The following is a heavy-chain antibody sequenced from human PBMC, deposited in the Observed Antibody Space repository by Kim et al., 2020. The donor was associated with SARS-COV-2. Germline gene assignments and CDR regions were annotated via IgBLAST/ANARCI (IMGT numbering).Heavy chain of an antibody. Sequence: GGSLRLSCAASGFTFDDYGMSWVRQAPGKGLEWVTGINWNGGSTGYADSVKGRFTISRDNAKNSLYLQMNSLRAEDTALYYCARGGGSYPLRIYYYGMDVWGQGTTVTVSS. V-gene: IGHV3-20*04. J-gene: IGHJ6*02. D-gene: IGHD1-26*01. CDR3: ARGGGSYPLRIYYYGMDV. CDR2: INWNGGST. CDR1: GFTFDDYG.